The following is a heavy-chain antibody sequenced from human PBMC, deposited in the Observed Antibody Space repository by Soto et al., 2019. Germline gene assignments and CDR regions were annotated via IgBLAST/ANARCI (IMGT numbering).Heavy chain of an antibody. CDR1: GGSVSSGNYY. V-gene: IGHV4-61*01. J-gene: IGHJ4*02. D-gene: IGHD3-22*01. CDR2: LYYSGRL. Sequence: SETLSLTCTVSGGSVSSGNYYWSWIRQPPGKGLEWIGYLYYSGRLNYNPSLRSRVTISPDTSKNQFSLKLSSVTAADTAVYYCARDPGYDSSGYFVDYWGQGILVTSPQ. CDR3: ARDPGYDSSGYFVDY.